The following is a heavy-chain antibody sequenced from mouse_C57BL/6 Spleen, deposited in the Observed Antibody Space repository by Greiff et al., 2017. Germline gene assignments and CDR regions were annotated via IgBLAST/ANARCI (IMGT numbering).Heavy chain of an antibody. V-gene: IGHV10-1*01. CDR3: VRDYYGSSSSWFAY. D-gene: IGHD1-1*01. CDR1: GFSFNTYA. Sequence: EVMLVESGGGLVQPKGSLKLSCAASGFSFNTYAMNWVRQAPGKGLEWVARIRSKSNNYATYYADSVKDRFTISRDDSESMLYLQMNNLKTEDTAMYYCVRDYYGSSSSWFAYWGQGTLVTVSA. J-gene: IGHJ3*01. CDR2: IRSKSNNYAT.